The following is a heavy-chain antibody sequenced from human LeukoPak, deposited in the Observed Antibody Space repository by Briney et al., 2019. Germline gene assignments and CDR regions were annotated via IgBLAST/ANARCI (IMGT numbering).Heavy chain of an antibody. CDR3: ARDSDRGYSYGNDY. J-gene: IGHJ4*02. CDR1: GYTFYIYG. V-gene: IGHV1-18*01. CDR2: ISAYNGNT. Sequence: ASVKVSCKASGYTFYIYGISWVRQAPGQGLEWMGWISAYNGNTNYAQKLQGRVTMTTDTSTSTAYMELRSLRSDDTAVYYCARDSDRGYSYGNDYWGQGTLVTVSS. D-gene: IGHD5-18*01.